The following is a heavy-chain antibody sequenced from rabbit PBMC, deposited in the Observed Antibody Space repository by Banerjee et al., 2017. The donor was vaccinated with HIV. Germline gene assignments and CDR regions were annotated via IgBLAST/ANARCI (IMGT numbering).Heavy chain of an antibody. V-gene: IGHV1S45*01. CDR3: ARDLAGVIGWNFGL. Sequence: QEQLVESGGGLVQPGGSLKLSCKASGFDFNSYGVSWVRQAPGKGLEWIACINTSSGNIVYATWAKGRFTISKTSSTTVTLQMTSLTAADTATYFCARDLAGVIGWNFGLWRPGTLVTVS. J-gene: IGHJ4*01. CDR2: INTSSGNI. CDR1: GFDFNSYG. D-gene: IGHD4-1*01.